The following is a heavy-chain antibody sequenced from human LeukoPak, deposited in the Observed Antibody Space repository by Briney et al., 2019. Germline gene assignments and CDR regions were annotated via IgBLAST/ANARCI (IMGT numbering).Heavy chain of an antibody. J-gene: IGHJ4*01. CDR3: ARDAVSTTTAGGIYY. Sequence: GASVKVSCKASGYTFTNYGISWVRRAPGQGLEWMGWISAYSGYTHYTQKIQGRVTVTTEASTSTAYMELRSLTSYDTAVYYCARDAVSTTTAGGIYYWGQGTLVTVSS. D-gene: IGHD5/OR15-5a*01. V-gene: IGHV1-18*01. CDR2: ISAYSGYT. CDR1: GYTFTNYG.